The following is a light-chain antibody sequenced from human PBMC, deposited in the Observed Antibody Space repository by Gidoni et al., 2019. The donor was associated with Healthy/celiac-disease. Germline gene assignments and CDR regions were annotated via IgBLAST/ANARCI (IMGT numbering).Light chain of an antibody. V-gene: IGKV1-5*03. CDR3: QQYR. CDR2: KAS. CDR1: QSISSW. J-gene: IGKJ1*01. Sequence: DIQMTQSPSTLSASVGDRVTITCRASQSISSWLAWYQQKPGKAPKLLIYKASSLESGVPSRFSGSGSGTEFTLTISSLQPDDFATYYYQQYRFGQGTKVEIK.